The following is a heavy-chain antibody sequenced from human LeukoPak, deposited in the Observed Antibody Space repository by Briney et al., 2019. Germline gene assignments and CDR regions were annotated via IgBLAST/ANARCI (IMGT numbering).Heavy chain of an antibody. V-gene: IGHV3-53*01. D-gene: IGHD3-22*01. CDR2: IYSGGST. J-gene: IGHJ4*02. CDR1: GFTVSSNY. CDR3: ASDGQMGYYYDSSGYPS. Sequence: GGSLRLSCAASGFTVSSNYMSWVRQAPGKGLEGVSVIYSGGSTYHADSVKGRFTISRDNSKNTLYLQMNSLRAEDTAVYYCASDGQMGYYYDSSGYPSWGQGTLVTVSS.